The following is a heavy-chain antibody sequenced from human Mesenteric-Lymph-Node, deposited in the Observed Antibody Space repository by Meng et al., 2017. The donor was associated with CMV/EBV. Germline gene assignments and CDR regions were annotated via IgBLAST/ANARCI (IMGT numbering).Heavy chain of an antibody. CDR3: ARLIAAAGTNWFDP. CDR2: IYPGDSDT. Sequence: DSGYKFGSYWIGWVRQMHGKGLEWMGIIYPGDSDTRYSQSFQGQVTISADKSISTAYLQWSSLKASDTAMYYCARLIAAAGTNWFDPWGQGTLVTVSS. CDR1: GYKFGSYW. V-gene: IGHV5-51*01. J-gene: IGHJ5*02. D-gene: IGHD6-13*01.